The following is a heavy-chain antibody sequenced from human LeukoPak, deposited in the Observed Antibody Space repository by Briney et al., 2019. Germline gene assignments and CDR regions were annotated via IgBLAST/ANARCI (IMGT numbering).Heavy chain of an antibody. Sequence: ASVKVSCKASGYTFTSYYMHWVRQAPGQGLEWMGIINPSGGSTSYAQKVQGRVTMITDTSTSTAYMELRSLRSDDTAVYYCARGYSDYDLDYWGQGTLVTVSS. CDR3: ARGYSDYDLDY. V-gene: IGHV1-46*01. CDR2: INPSGGST. CDR1: GYTFTSYY. J-gene: IGHJ4*02. D-gene: IGHD5-12*01.